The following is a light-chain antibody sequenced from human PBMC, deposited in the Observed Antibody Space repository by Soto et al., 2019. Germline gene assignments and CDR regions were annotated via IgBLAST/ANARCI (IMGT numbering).Light chain of an antibody. CDR2: GNS. CDR1: SSNIGAGYD. V-gene: IGLV1-40*01. Sequence: QSVLTQPPSVSGAPGQRVTISCTGSSSNIGAGYDVHWYQQLPGTAPKLLIYGNSNRPSGVPDRFSGSKSGTSAPLAITGLQAEDDADYYCQSYDSSLSALYVFGTGTQLTVL. CDR3: QSYDSSLSALYV. J-gene: IGLJ1*01.